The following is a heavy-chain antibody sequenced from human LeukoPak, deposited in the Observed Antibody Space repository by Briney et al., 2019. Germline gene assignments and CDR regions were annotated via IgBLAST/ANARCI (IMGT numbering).Heavy chain of an antibody. CDR1: GFTFNTYS. D-gene: IGHD2-21*01. CDR2: ISRTSESV. J-gene: IGHJ4*02. V-gene: IGHV3-21*01. CDR3: AKAPVTSCRGAYCYPFDY. Sequence: GGSLRLSCAASGFTFNTYSMSWVRQVPGKGLEWISIISRTSESVFYADSVKGRFTISRDNAKNSLYLQMNGLRAEDTAAYYCAKAPVTSCRGAYCYPFDYWGQGTLVTVSS.